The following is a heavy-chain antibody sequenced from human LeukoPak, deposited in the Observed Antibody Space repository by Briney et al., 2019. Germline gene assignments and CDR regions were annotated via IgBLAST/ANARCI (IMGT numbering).Heavy chain of an antibody. J-gene: IGHJ6*02. CDR2: ISSSSSYI. CDR3: ARRFGSSGHYYGYGMDV. D-gene: IGHD3-22*01. CDR1: GFTFSSYS. V-gene: IGHV3-21*01. Sequence: GGSLRLSCAASGFTFSSYSMNWVRQAPGKGLEWVSSISSSSSYIYYADSVKGRFTISRDNAKNSLYLQMNSLRAEDTAVYYCARRFGSSGHYYGYGMDVWGQGTTVTVSS.